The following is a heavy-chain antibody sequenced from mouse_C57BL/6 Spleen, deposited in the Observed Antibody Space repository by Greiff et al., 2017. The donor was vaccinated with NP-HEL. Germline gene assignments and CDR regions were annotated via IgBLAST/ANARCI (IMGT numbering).Heavy chain of an antibody. V-gene: IGHV1-72*01. D-gene: IGHD1-1*01. CDR1: GYTFTSYW. Sequence: VQLQQPGAELVKPGASVKLSCKASGYTFTSYWMHWVKQRPGRGLEWIGRIDPNSGGTKYNEKFKSKATLTVDKPSSTAYMQLSSLTSEDSAVYYCATGLIYYYGSSYVHYYAMDYWGQGTSVTVSS. CDR3: ATGLIYYYGSSYVHYYAMDY. J-gene: IGHJ4*01. CDR2: IDPNSGGT.